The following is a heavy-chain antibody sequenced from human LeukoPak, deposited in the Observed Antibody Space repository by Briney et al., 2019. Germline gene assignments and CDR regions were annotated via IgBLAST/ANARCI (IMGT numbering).Heavy chain of an antibody. J-gene: IGHJ4*02. CDR1: GFTFSSYA. V-gene: IGHV3-23*01. CDR2: ISGSGGST. Sequence: GGSLRLSCAASGFTFSSYAMSWVRQAPGKGLEWVSAISGSGGSTYYADSVKGRFTISRDNSKNTLYLQMNSLRAEDTAVYYCAKVRYYDILTGYFDYWGQGTWSPSPQ. D-gene: IGHD3-9*01. CDR3: AKVRYYDILTGYFDY.